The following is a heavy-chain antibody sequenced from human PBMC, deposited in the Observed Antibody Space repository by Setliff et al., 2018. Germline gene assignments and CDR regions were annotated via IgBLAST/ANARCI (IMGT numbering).Heavy chain of an antibody. J-gene: IGHJ6*02. D-gene: IGHD4-17*01. CDR1: GYTFTGYY. CDR3: ARDLIDPDYGDYLSFYYYGMDV. Sequence: GASVKVSCKASGYTFTGYYMHRVRQAPGQGLEWVGRINPDSGGTNYAQKFQGRVTITADESTSTAYMELSSLRPEDTAVYYCARDLIDPDYGDYLSFYYYGMDVWGQGTTVTVSS. CDR2: INPDSGGT. V-gene: IGHV1-2*06.